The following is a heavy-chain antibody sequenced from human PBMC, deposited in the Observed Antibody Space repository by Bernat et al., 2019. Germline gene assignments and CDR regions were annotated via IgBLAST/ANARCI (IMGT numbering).Heavy chain of an antibody. CDR1: GFSFSSYW. V-gene: IGHV3-74*01. CDR3: ARGSASAWTDDSFDI. J-gene: IGHJ3*02. D-gene: IGHD6-19*01. Sequence: EEQLVESGGGLVQPGGSLRVSCAASGFSFSSYWMHWVRQAPGEGLVWVSCINGDGVRTRDADSVKGRFTISRDNAKNTLYLQMNSLRDEDTAVYYCARGSASAWTDDSFDIWGQGTVVTVSS. CDR2: INGDGVRT.